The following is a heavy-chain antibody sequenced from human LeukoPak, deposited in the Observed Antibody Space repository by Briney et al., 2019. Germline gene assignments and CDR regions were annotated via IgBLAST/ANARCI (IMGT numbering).Heavy chain of an antibody. D-gene: IGHD3-9*01. CDR3: AAESRDILTGYYFDY. J-gene: IGHJ4*02. Sequence: GGSQRLSCTVSGFTVSSNSMSWVRQAPGKGLEWVSFIYSDNTHYSDSVKGRFTISRDNSKNTLYLQMNSLRAEDTAVYYCAAESRDILTGYYFDYWGQGTLVTVSS. CDR2: IYSDNT. V-gene: IGHV3-53*01. CDR1: GFTVSSNS.